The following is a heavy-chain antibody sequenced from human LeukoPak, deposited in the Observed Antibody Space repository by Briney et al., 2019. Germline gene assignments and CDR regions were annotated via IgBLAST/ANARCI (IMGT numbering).Heavy chain of an antibody. D-gene: IGHD3-10*01. CDR1: GFTFSTSG. CDR2: IRFDVSDD. Sequence: PGGSLRLSCAASGFTFSTSGMHWVRQAPGKRLEWVAFIRFDVSDDYYADSVKGRFTISRDNSKNTLFLQMNGLRADDTAVYYCATMGAYGSATYYSFDYWGQGTLVTVSS. CDR3: ATMGAYGSATYYSFDY. J-gene: IGHJ4*02. V-gene: IGHV3-30*02.